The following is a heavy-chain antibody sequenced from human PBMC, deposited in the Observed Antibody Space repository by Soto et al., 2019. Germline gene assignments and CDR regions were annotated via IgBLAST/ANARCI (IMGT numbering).Heavy chain of an antibody. V-gene: IGHV1-58*01. Sequence: SVKVSCKASGFTFTSSAVQWVRQARGQRLGWIGWIVVGGGNTNYAQKFQERVTITRDMSTSTAYMELSSLRSEDTAVYYCAATRVPAATWRLDPWRQRTLVTVSS. J-gene: IGHJ5*02. CDR2: IVVGGGNT. D-gene: IGHD2-2*01. CDR3: AATRVPAATWRLDP. CDR1: GFTFTSSA.